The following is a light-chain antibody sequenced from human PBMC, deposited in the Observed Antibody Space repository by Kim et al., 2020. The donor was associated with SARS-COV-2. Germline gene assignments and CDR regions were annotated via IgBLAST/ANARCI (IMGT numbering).Light chain of an antibody. J-gene: IGLJ3*02. CDR1: KLGDKY. CDR2: QDT. V-gene: IGLV3-1*01. Sequence: VSQGQTASITCSGEKLGDKYACWYQQKPGQSPVVVIYQDTHRPSGIPERFSGSNSGNTATLTISGTQATDEADYYCQAWDTNTAWVFGGGTQLTVL. CDR3: QAWDTNTAWV.